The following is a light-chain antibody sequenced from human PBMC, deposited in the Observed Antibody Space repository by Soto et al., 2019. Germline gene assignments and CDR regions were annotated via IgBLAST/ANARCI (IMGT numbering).Light chain of an antibody. V-gene: IGLV2-14*03. CDR1: SSDVGGYNY. J-gene: IGLJ1*01. Sequence: QSALTQPASVSGSPGQSITVSCTGTSSDVGGYNYVSWYQQHPGKAPKLMIFAVTNRPSGVSDRFSGSKSGNTASLTISGLQAEDEADYYCSSYTSISTYVFGSGTKVTVL. CDR2: AVT. CDR3: SSYTSISTYV.